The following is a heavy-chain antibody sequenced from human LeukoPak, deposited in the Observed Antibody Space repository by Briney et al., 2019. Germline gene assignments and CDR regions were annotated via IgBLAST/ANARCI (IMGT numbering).Heavy chain of an antibody. V-gene: IGHV4-4*07. J-gene: IGHJ5*01. Sequence: PSETLSLTCSVSGGSVNTYYWSWVRQPAGKGLEWIGRFYVSGTPSYNPSLESRVTISLDASKNQLSLNLTSVTAADTAVYYCALDRGELDPWGQGTLVTVSS. CDR3: ALDRGELDP. CDR1: GGSVNTYY. CDR2: FYVSGTP. D-gene: IGHD4-17*01.